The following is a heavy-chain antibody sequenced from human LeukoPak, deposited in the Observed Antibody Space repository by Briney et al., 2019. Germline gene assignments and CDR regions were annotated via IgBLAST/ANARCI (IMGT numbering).Heavy chain of an antibody. CDR3: ARGNGNVGGRLDP. CDR2: ISYDGSNK. CDR1: GFTFSSYA. J-gene: IGHJ5*02. V-gene: IGHV3-30*14. D-gene: IGHD1-1*01. Sequence: GGSLRLSCAASGFTFSSYAMHWVRQAPGKGLEWVAVISYDGSNKYYADSVKGRFTISRDNSKNTLYPQMTNLRVDDTAIYYCARGNGNVGGRLDPWGQGIRVTVSS.